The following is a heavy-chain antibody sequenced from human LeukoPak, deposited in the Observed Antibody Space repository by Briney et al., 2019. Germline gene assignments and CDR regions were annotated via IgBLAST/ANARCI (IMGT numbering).Heavy chain of an antibody. D-gene: IGHD3-3*01. CDR2: MNPNSGNT. V-gene: IGHV1-18*01. Sequence: ASVKVSCKASGYTFTNYDINWVRQATGQGLEWMGWMNPNSGNTNYAQKLQGRVTMTTDTSTSTAYMELRSLRSDDTAVYYCAREIRFLEWLPRAFDIWGQGTMVTVSS. CDR3: AREIRFLEWLPRAFDI. CDR1: GYTFTNYD. J-gene: IGHJ3*02.